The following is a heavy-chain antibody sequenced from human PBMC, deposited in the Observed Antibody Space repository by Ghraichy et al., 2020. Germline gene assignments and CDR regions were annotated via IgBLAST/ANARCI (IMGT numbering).Heavy chain of an antibody. Sequence: SETLSLTCTVSGGSITSGTYYWGWIRQPPGKGLDFIGTIYYSGSTYYKPSLKSRVTISVDTSKNQFSLKLNSMTAADTAVYYCARLQSNYYYYYYMDVWGKGTTVTVSS. CDR2: IYYSGST. CDR3: ARLQSNYYYYYYMDV. J-gene: IGHJ6*03. V-gene: IGHV4-39*01. CDR1: GGSITSGTYY.